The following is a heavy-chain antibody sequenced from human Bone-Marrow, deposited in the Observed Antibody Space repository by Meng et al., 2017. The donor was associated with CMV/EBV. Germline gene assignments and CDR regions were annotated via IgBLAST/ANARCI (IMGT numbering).Heavy chain of an antibody. D-gene: IGHD6-19*01. CDR1: GGSFSGYY. CDR3: ARGKGIAVAEPGALDY. V-gene: IGHV4-34*01. J-gene: IGHJ4*02. CDR2: INHSGST. Sequence: GSLRLSCAVYGGSFSGYYWSWIRQPPGKGLEWIGEINHSGSTNYNPSLKSRVTISVDTSNNQFSLKLSSVTAADTAVYYCARGKGIAVAEPGALDYWGQGTLVTVSS.